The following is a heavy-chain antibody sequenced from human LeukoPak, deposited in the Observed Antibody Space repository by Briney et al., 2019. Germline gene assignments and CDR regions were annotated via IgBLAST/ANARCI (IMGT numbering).Heavy chain of an antibody. CDR2: IHYSGST. Sequence: SETLSLTCTVSGGSMNTYFWSWIRQPPRKGLEWIGHIHYSGSTTYNPSLKSRVTISVDVSKNQFSLKLSSVTAADTAVYYCARHKTGGTYPLDYWGQGTLVTVSS. CDR1: GGSMNTYF. CDR3: ARHKTGGTYPLDY. D-gene: IGHD1-26*01. V-gene: IGHV4-59*08. J-gene: IGHJ4*02.